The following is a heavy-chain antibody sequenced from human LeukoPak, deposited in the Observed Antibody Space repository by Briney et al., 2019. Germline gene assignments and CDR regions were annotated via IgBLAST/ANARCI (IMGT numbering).Heavy chain of an antibody. Sequence: PSETLSLTCTISGVSLSSDKYYWSWIRQRPGKGLEWIGHIYYSGSTSFNPSLKSRVSMSVDASKGQFSLKLTSVTAADTAVYYCATPYCGTISCLDVFDVWGQGTVVTVSS. CDR1: GVSLSSDKYY. CDR2: IYYSGST. CDR3: ATPYCGTISCLDVFDV. D-gene: IGHD2-2*01. J-gene: IGHJ3*01. V-gene: IGHV4-31*03.